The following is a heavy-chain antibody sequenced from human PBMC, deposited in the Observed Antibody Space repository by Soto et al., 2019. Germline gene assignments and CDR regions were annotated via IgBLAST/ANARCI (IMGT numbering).Heavy chain of an antibody. CDR3: ARKDYYGAGIYYFDH. Sequence: ASVKVSCKASGYTFTAYPMHWVRQAPGQRLEWMGWINVVNGDTGYSQKFQGRVTVTRDTSASTVYMELSSLTSEDTAVYYCARKDYYGAGIYYFDHWGQGTLVTVSS. CDR1: GYTFTAYP. CDR2: INVVNGDT. V-gene: IGHV1-3*01. D-gene: IGHD3-10*01. J-gene: IGHJ4*02.